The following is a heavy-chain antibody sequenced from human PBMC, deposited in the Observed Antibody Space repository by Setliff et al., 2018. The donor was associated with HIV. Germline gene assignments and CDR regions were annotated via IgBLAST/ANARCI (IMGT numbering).Heavy chain of an antibody. J-gene: IGHJ3*02. D-gene: IGHD5-18*01. CDR2: IISIFDKA. CDR1: GGSFNTYA. CDR3: ARGGVRGYSYGEAFDI. Sequence: GASVKVSCNSSGGSFNTYAINWVRQAPGQGLEWMGGIISIFDKANYAQKFHGRLTITADDSTRTVYMELNSLGSGDTAVYYCARGGVRGYSYGEAFDIWGQGTLVTVSS. V-gene: IGHV1-69*13.